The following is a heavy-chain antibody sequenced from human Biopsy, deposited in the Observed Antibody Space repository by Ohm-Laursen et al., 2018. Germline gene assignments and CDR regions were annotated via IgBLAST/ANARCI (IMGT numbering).Heavy chain of an antibody. CDR1: GDSVTKYY. CDR3: ARDRGYYSDRTVPGYFDL. Sequence: SETLSLTCSVSGDSVTKYYWSWIRQPPGKGLEWIGHIYYSVMTNYNPSLQSRVSISVDTSRNQVSLTLRSVTAADTAVYYCARDRGYYSDRTVPGYFDLWGRGTLVTVSS. D-gene: IGHD3-22*01. J-gene: IGHJ2*01. CDR2: IYYSVMT. V-gene: IGHV4-59*02.